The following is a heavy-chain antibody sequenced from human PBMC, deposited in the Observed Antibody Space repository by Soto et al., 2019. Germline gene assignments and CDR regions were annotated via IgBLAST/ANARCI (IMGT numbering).Heavy chain of an antibody. CDR3: ASQYSGYDSHCYMDV. D-gene: IGHD5-12*01. CDR2: IYNSENT. J-gene: IGHJ6*03. Sequence: SEALSLTCTVSGGSISSSTYYWGWIRQPPGKGLEWIGTIYNSENTYYNPSLKSRVTISVDTSKNQFSLKLSSVTAADTAVYYCASQYSGYDSHCYMDVWGKGTTVTVSS. CDR1: GGSISSSTYY. V-gene: IGHV4-39*01.